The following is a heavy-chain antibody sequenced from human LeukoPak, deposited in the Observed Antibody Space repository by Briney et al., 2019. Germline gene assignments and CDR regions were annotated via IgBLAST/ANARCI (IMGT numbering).Heavy chain of an antibody. CDR3: ARHPRPNYMDV. CDR1: GGSISSSSYY. J-gene: IGHJ6*03. V-gene: IGHV4-39*01. Sequence: SETLSLTCTVSGGSISSSSYYWGWIRQPPGKGLEWIGSIYYSGSTYYNPSLKSRVTISVDTSKNQFSLKLSSVTAADTAVYYCARHPRPNYMDVWGKGTTVTVSS. CDR2: IYYSGST.